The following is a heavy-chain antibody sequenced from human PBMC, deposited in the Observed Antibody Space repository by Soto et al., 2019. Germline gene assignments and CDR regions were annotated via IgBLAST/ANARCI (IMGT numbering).Heavy chain of an antibody. CDR3: ARGLTIFGVVINYGMDV. J-gene: IGHJ6*02. CDR2: INPNSGGT. D-gene: IGHD3-3*01. Sequence: GASVKVSCKASGYTFTGYYMHWLRQAPGQGLEWMGWINPNSGGTNYAQKFQGWVTMTRDTSISTAYMELSRLRSDDTAVYYCARGLTIFGVVINYGMDVWGQGTTVTVSS. CDR1: GYTFTGYY. V-gene: IGHV1-2*04.